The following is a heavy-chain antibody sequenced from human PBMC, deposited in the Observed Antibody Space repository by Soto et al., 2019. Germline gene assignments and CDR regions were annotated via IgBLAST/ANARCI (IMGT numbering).Heavy chain of an antibody. CDR1: GGSLSSGDYY. CDR2: IYYSGST. Sequence: PSGTLSPTCTVSGGSLSSGDYYWGWVRQPPGEGLEWIGYIYYSGSTYYNPSLKSRVTISVDTSKNQFSLKLSSVTAADTAVYYCARDSGDQYSGYDGVFDYWGQGTLVTVSS. CDR3: ARDSGDQYSGYDGVFDY. D-gene: IGHD5-12*01. V-gene: IGHV4-30-4*01. J-gene: IGHJ4*02.